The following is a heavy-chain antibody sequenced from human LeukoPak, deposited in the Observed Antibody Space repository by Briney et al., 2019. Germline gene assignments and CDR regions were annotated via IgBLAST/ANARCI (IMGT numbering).Heavy chain of an antibody. CDR2: IFYSGST. J-gene: IGHJ4*02. Sequence: SETLSLTCTVSGDSVSNSHYYWAWVRQPPGKGLEWIGTIFYSGSTYYSPSLESRVTISVDASMTQFSLRLSSVTAADTAVYYCASERWSRRSYFDYWGQGTLVTVPS. V-gene: IGHV4-39*07. CDR1: GDSVSNSHYY. CDR3: ASERWSRRSYFDY. D-gene: IGHD5-24*01.